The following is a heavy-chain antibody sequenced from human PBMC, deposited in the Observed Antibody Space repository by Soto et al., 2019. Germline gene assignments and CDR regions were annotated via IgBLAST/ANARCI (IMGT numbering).Heavy chain of an antibody. D-gene: IGHD6-13*01. V-gene: IGHV3-74*01. CDR3: ARAEQQLVPFDY. Sequence: PGGSLRLSCAASGFTFSSYWMHWVRQAPGKGLVWVSRINSDGSSTSYADSVKGRFTISRDNAKNTLYLQMNSLRAEDTAVYYCARAEQQLVPFDYWGQGTLVTVSS. CDR2: INSDGSST. J-gene: IGHJ4*02. CDR1: GFTFSSYW.